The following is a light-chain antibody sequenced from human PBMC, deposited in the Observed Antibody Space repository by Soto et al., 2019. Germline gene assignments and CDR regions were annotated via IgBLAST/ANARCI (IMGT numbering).Light chain of an antibody. CDR1: QSISSW. V-gene: IGKV1-5*03. Sequence: DIQMTQSPSTLSASVGDRVTITCRASQSISSWLAWYQQKPGKAPKLLIYKASSLESGVPSRFSGSGSGTEGTITISSLQPDDFETYDCQQYNRYPITFGQGTRLENK. CDR3: QQYNRYPIT. CDR2: KAS. J-gene: IGKJ5*01.